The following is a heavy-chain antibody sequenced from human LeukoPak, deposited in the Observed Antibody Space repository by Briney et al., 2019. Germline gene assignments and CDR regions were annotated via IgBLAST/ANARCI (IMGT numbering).Heavy chain of an antibody. CDR1: GYTFTSYD. V-gene: IGHV1-8*01. CDR3: ARAYDSSGPFDY. D-gene: IGHD3-22*01. CDR2: MNPNSGNT. Sequence: ASVKVSCKASGYTFTSYDINWVRQATGQGLEWMGWMNPNSGNTGYAQKFQGRVTMTRNTSISTAYMELSSLRSEDTAVYYCARAYDSSGPFDYWGQGTLVTVSS. J-gene: IGHJ4*02.